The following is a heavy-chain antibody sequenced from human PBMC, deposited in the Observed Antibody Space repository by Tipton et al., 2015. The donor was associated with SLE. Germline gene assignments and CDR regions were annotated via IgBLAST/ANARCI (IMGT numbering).Heavy chain of an antibody. CDR3: AKNRASSVWTNFDY. CDR1: GFSITSYW. Sequence: SLRLSCGASGFSITSYWMTWVRQAPGKGLEWVANTRRDGAEEYYVDSVKGRFTISRDNAKNSLYLQMNSLRAEDTAIYHCAKNRASSVWTNFDYWGQGTLVTVSS. J-gene: IGHJ4*02. CDR2: TRRDGAEE. V-gene: IGHV3-7*01. D-gene: IGHD6-25*01.